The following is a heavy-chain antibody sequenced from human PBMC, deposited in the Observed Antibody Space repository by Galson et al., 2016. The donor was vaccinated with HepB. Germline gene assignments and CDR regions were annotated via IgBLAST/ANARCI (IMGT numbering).Heavy chain of an antibody. D-gene: IGHD2-2*03. CDR1: GGSISSSRYY. Sequence: SETLSLTCTVSGGSISSSRYYWGWIRQTQGKGLEWIGSIFYNGDTYSNPSLRSRVTVSVDTSKDQFSLNLTSVTAADTAVYYGVRINWILNAFDIWGQGSMLPVSS. J-gene: IGHJ3*02. CDR2: IFYNGDT. V-gene: IGHV4-39*01. CDR3: VRINWILNAFDI.